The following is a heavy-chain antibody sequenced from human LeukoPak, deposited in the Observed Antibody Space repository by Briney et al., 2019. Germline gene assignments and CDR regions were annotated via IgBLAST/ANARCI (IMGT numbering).Heavy chain of an antibody. D-gene: IGHD3-22*01. Sequence: ASVKVSCKASGGTFSSYAISWVRQAPGQGLEWMGRIIPILGIANYAQKFQGRVMITADKSTSTAYMELSSLRSEDTAVYYCARGGVYDSSGYMDYWGQGTLVTVSS. CDR2: IIPILGIA. CDR3: ARGGVYDSSGYMDY. V-gene: IGHV1-69*04. J-gene: IGHJ4*02. CDR1: GGTFSSYA.